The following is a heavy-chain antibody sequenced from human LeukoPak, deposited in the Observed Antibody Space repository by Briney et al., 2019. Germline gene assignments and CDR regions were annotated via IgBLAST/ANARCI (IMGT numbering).Heavy chain of an antibody. J-gene: IGHJ3*02. CDR1: GGSISSYY. Sequence: SETLSLTCTVSGGSISSYYWSWIRQPPGKGLEWIGYIYYSGSTNYNPSLKSRVTISVDTSKNQFSLKLSSVTAADTAVYYCARRAYHSGYSDLHYAFDIWGQGTMVTVSS. CDR3: ARRAYHSGYSDLHYAFDI. D-gene: IGHD5-18*01. CDR2: IYYSGST. V-gene: IGHV4-59*08.